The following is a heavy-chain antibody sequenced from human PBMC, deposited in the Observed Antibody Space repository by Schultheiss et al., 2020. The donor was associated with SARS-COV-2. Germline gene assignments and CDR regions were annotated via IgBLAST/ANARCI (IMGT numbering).Heavy chain of an antibody. J-gene: IGHJ4*02. Sequence: ASVKVSCKASGYTFTGYYMHWVRQAPGQGLEWMGWINPNSGGTNYAQKFQGRVTMTRDTSISTAYMELSRLRSDDTAVYYCANHPDLDYGDYGEDYWGQGTLVTVSS. CDR3: ANHPDLDYGDYGEDY. CDR2: INPNSGGT. CDR1: GYTFTGYY. D-gene: IGHD4-17*01. V-gene: IGHV1-2*02.